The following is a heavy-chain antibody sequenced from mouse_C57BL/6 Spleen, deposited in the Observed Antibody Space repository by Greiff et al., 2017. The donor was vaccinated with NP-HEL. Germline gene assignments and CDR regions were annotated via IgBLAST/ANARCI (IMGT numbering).Heavy chain of an antibody. CDR3: ARGPGREAPLAWFAY. CDR2: ISSGSSTI. V-gene: IGHV5-17*01. Sequence: EVQRVESGGGLVKPGGSLKLSCAASGFTFSDYGMHWVRQAPEKGLEWVAYISSGSSTIYYADTVKGRFTISRDNAKNTLFLQMTSLRSEETAMYYCARGPGREAPLAWFAYWGQVTLVTVSA. D-gene: IGHD3-3*01. CDR1: GFTFSDYG. J-gene: IGHJ3*01.